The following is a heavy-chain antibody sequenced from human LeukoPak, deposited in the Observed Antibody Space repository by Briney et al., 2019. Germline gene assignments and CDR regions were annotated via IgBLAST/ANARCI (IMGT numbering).Heavy chain of an antibody. J-gene: IGHJ4*02. Sequence: GRSLRLSCAASGFTFSSYAMHWVRQAPGKGLEWVAVISYDGSNKYYADSVKGRFTISRDNSKNTLYLQMNSLRAEDTAVYYCAKCSSTSCYTGGDFDYWGQGTLVTVSS. CDR1: GFTFSSYA. CDR2: ISYDGSNK. CDR3: AKCSSTSCYTGGDFDY. V-gene: IGHV3-30-3*01. D-gene: IGHD2-2*02.